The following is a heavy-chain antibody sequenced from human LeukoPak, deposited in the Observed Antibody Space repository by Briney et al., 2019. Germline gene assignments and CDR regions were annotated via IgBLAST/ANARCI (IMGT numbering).Heavy chain of an antibody. CDR1: GYTFTSYG. D-gene: IGHD3-22*01. V-gene: IGHV1-18*01. CDR2: ISAYNGNT. CDR3: ARERKYYYDSSGYSAYYYYGMDV. J-gene: IGHJ6*02. Sequence: ASVKVSCKASGYTFTSYGISWVRQAPGQGLEWMGWISAYNGNTNYAQKLQGRVTMTTDTSTSTAYMELRSLRSDDTAVYYCARERKYYYDSSGYSAYYYYGMDVWGQGTTVTVSS.